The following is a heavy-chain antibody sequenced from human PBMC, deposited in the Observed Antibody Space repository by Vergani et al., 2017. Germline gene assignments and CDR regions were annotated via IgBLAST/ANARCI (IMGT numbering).Heavy chain of an antibody. J-gene: IGHJ5*02. V-gene: IGHV1-69*01. Sequence: QVQLVQSGAEVKKPGSSVKVSCKASGGTFSSYAISWVRQAPGQGLEWMGGIIPIFGTANYAQKFQGKVTITADESTSTAYMELSSLRSEDTAVYYCARGTEYYDESSGYYVGWFDPWGQGTLVTVSS. CDR2: IIPIFGTA. D-gene: IGHD3-22*01. CDR1: GGTFSSYA. CDR3: ARGTEYYDESSGYYVGWFDP.